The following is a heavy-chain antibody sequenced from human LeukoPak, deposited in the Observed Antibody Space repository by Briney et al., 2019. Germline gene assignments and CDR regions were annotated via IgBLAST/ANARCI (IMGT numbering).Heavy chain of an antibody. V-gene: IGHV4-39*07. D-gene: IGHD6-6*01. CDR1: GGSISRSSYY. J-gene: IGHJ5*02. CDR2: IYYSGST. CDR3: AKSIAARQSRATIGRLWASNNWFDP. Sequence: SETLSLTCTVSGGSISRSSYYWGWIRQTPGKGLEWIGNIYYSGSTYYNPSLKSRVTISVDTSKNQFSLKLSSVTAADTAVYYCAKSIAARQSRATIGRLWASNNWFDPWGQGTLVTVSS.